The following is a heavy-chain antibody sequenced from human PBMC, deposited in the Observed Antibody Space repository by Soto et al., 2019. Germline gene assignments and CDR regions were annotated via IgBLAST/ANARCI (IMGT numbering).Heavy chain of an antibody. CDR2: LSNSGTYT. CDR1: GFAFSDYY. V-gene: IGHV3-11*05. D-gene: IGHD3-16*01. J-gene: IGHJ4*02. CDR3: ARDQYVFDY. Sequence: QVQLVQSGGGLVKPGGSLTLSCAASGFAFSDYYMTWIRQAPGKGLEWVSSLSNSGTYTNYADSGKGRFITSRDNAKHSLFLHMNSLSAEATAVYFCARDQYVFDYWGQGALVTVSS.